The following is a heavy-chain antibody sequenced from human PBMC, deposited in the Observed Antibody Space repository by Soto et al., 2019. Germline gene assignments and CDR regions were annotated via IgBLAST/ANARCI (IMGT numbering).Heavy chain of an antibody. V-gene: IGHV3-9*01. Sequence: EVQLVESGGGLVQPGRSLRLSCATSGFTFNDYAFHWVRQSPGKGLEWVSGISWNSGGIGYADSVRGRFTISRDNAKNSLYLQMNSLRPQDTALYYCAKDISRLFPGDYFDYWGQATLVTVSS. CDR3: AKDISRLFPGDYFDY. CDR1: GFTFNDYA. D-gene: IGHD2-21*01. J-gene: IGHJ4*02. CDR2: ISWNSGGI.